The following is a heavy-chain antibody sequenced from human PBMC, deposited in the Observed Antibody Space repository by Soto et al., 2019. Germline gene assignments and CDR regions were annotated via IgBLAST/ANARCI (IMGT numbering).Heavy chain of an antibody. CDR1: GGSISSGGYY. CDR3: ARGVAPMVYAIRGAWFDP. Sequence: SETLSLTCTVSGGSISSGGYYWSWIRQHPGKSLEWIGYIYYSGSTYYNPSPKSRVTISVDTSKNQFSLKLSSVTAADTAVYYCARGVAPMVYAIRGAWFDPWGQGTLVTVSS. J-gene: IGHJ5*02. CDR2: IYYSGST. D-gene: IGHD2-8*01. V-gene: IGHV4-31*03.